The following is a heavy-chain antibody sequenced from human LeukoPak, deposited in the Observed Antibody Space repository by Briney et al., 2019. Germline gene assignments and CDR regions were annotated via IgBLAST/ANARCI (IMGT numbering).Heavy chain of an antibody. J-gene: IGHJ4*02. Sequence: SETLSLTCTVSGGSISSYYWSWIRQPPGKALEWIGYILHSGTANYHPSPKSRVTISIDTSENQFSLKLSSVTAADTAVYYCARKVYSFDVFDYWGQGTLVTVSS. V-gene: IGHV4-59*01. D-gene: IGHD2-15*01. CDR1: GGSISSYY. CDR2: ILHSGTA. CDR3: ARKVYSFDVFDY.